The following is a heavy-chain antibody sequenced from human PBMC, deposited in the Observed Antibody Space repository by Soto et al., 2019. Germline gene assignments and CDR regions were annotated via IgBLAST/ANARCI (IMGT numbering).Heavy chain of an antibody. CDR3: ARDPPSIAVRRDFDY. Sequence: EVHLVESGGGLVRPGGSLRLSCAASGFTFSSYAMNWVRQAPGKGLEWVSFISSSSNYKNYADSVKGRFTISRDNAKNSLYLQMNSLRAEDTAVYYCARDPPSIAVRRDFDYWGQGTLVTVSS. D-gene: IGHD6-6*01. CDR1: GFTFSSYA. CDR2: ISSSSNYK. V-gene: IGHV3-21*01. J-gene: IGHJ4*02.